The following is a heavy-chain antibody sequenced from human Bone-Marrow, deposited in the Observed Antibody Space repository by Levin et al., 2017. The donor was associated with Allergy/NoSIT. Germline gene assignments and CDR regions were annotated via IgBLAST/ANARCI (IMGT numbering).Heavy chain of an antibody. CDR1: GGSISSSSYY. CDR2: IYYSGST. V-gene: IGHV4-39*01. J-gene: IGHJ5*02. D-gene: IGHD6-6*01. Sequence: SETLSLTCTVSGGSISSSSYYWGWIRQPPGKGLEWIGSIYYSGSTYYNPSLKSRVTISVDTSKNQFSLKLSSVTAADTAVYYCARHLYSSSSGWFDPWGQGTLVTVSS. CDR3: ARHLYSSSSGWFDP.